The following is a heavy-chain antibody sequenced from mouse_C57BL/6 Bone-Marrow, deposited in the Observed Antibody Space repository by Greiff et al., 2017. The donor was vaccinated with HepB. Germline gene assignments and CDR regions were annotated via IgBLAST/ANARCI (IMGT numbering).Heavy chain of an antibody. D-gene: IGHD1-1*01. V-gene: IGHV5-17*01. CDR3: ARGFITTVVPDY. CDR1: GFTFSDYG. CDR2: ISSGSSTI. Sequence: DVKLVESGGGLVKPGGSLKLSCAASGFTFSDYGMHWVRQAPEKGLEWVAYISSGSSTIYYADTVKGRFTISRDNAKNTLFLQMTSLRSEDTAMYYCARGFITTVVPDYWGQGTSVTVSS. J-gene: IGHJ4*01.